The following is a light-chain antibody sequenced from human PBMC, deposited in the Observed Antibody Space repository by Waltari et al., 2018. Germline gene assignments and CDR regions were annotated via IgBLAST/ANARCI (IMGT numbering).Light chain of an antibody. CDR2: RVS. V-gene: IGKV2-30*02. J-gene: IGKJ2*01. CDR3: MQGTHWPYT. Sequence: EVVMTQSPLSLPVTLGQPASIPCTSSQSLVHSDGNTHLNWFQQRPGQSPRRLIYRVSNRDSGVPDRFSGSGSGTDFTLKISRVEAEDVGVYYCMQGTHWPYTFGQGTKLDIK. CDR1: QSLVHSDGNTH.